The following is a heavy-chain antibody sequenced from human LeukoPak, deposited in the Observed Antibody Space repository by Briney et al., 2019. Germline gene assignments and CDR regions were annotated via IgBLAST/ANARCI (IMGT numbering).Heavy chain of an antibody. CDR1: GFTFSSYS. Sequence: GGSLRLSCAASGFTFSSYSMSWVRQAPGEGLEWVSGISGSGGSTYYTDSVKGRFTISRDNSKNTLHLQMSSLRAEDTALYYCVKDRCDRTTCPEVWGQGTLVTVSS. J-gene: IGHJ4*02. D-gene: IGHD2-2*01. CDR2: ISGSGGST. V-gene: IGHV3-23*01. CDR3: VKDRCDRTTCPEV.